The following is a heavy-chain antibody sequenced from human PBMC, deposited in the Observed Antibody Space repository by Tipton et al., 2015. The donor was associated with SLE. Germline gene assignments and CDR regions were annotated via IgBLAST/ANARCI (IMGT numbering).Heavy chain of an antibody. CDR1: GYTFTSYG. Sequence: QVQLVQSGAEEKKPGASVKVSCKASGYTFTSYGISWVRQAPGQGPEWMGWISAYNGNTNYAQKLQGRVTMTTDTSTSTAYMELRSLRSDYTALYYFAGVLSHPMWSNYGVDVWGQGSTDTVTS. D-gene: IGHD2-21*01. CDR3: AGVLSHPMWSNYGVDV. J-gene: IGHJ6*02. CDR2: ISAYNGNT. V-gene: IGHV1-18*01.